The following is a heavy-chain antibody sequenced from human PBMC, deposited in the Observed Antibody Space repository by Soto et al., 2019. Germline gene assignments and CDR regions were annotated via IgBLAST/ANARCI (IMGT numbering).Heavy chain of an antibody. Sequence: GSLRLSCAASGFSVSNNYISWVRQAPGKGLEWVAVIWTGGTTSYIDSVKGRFTISRDNSKNTLYLQMNSLRAEDTAVYYCAKDGRYFGVSFDYWGQGTLVTVSS. J-gene: IGHJ4*02. CDR2: IWTGGTT. V-gene: IGHV3-53*01. CDR3: AKDGRYFGVSFDY. CDR1: GFSVSNNY. D-gene: IGHD3-9*01.